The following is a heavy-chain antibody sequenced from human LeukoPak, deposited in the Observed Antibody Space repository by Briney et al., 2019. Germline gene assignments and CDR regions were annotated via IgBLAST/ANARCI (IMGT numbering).Heavy chain of an antibody. CDR2: IKQDGSEK. Sequence: HTGGSLRLSCEASGFSFISYWMNWVRQAPGKGLEWVANIKQDGSEKYYVDSVKGRFTISRDNAKKSLYLQMNSLRADDTAVYYCARPRRMYDSGSYAFDIWGQGTMVTVSS. J-gene: IGHJ3*02. V-gene: IGHV3-7*01. CDR1: GFSFISYW. CDR3: ARPRRMYDSGSYAFDI. D-gene: IGHD3-10*01.